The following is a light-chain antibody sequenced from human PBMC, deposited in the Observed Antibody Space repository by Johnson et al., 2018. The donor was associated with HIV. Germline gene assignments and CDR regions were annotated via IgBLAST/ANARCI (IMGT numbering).Light chain of an antibody. J-gene: IGLJ1*01. CDR1: RFNIGNNY. CDR3: GTWDSSLSAYV. Sequence: QSVLTQPPSVSAAPGQKVTISCSGSRFNIGNNYVSWYQQLPGTAPKLLIYETYKRPSGIPDRFSASKSGTSATLDITGLQTGDEADYYCGTWDSSLSAYVFGTGTKVTVL. CDR2: ETY. V-gene: IGLV1-51*02.